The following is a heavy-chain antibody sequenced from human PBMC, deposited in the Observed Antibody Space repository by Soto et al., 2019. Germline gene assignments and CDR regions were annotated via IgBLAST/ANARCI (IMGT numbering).Heavy chain of an antibody. CDR2: IYYSGST. V-gene: IGHV4-31*03. CDR1: GGSISSGGYY. CDR3: ARGSPKYYDILTGYRTFDY. Sequence: QVQLQESGPGLVKPSQTLSLTCTVSGGSISSGGYYWSWIRQHPGKGLEWIGYIYYSGSTYYNPSLTSRVTISVDTSKNQFSLKLSSVTAADTAVYYCARGSPKYYDILTGYRTFDYWGQGTLVTVSS. D-gene: IGHD3-9*01. J-gene: IGHJ4*02.